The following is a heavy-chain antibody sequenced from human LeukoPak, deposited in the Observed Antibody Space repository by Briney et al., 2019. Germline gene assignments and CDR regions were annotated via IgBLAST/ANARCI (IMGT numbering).Heavy chain of an antibody. V-gene: IGHV1-18*01. D-gene: IGHD6-19*01. CDR3: ARDTRSAVAGKGDRFDP. CDR2: ISAYNGNT. Sequence: EASVKVSCKASGYTFTSYGISWVRQAPGQGLEWMGWISAYNGNTNYAQKLQGRVTMTTDTSTSTAYMELRSLRSDDTAVYYCARDTRSAVAGKGDRFDPWGQGTLVTVSS. CDR1: GYTFTSYG. J-gene: IGHJ5*02.